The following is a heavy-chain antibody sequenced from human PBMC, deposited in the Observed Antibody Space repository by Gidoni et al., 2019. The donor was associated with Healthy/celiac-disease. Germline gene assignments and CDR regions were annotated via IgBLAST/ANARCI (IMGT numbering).Heavy chain of an antibody. J-gene: IGHJ6*02. CDR1: GGSFSGYY. D-gene: IGHD3-10*01. Sequence: QVQLQQWGAGLLKPSETLSLTCAVYGGSFSGYYWSWIRQPPGKGLEWIGEINHSGITNYNPSLKSRVTISVDTSKNQFSLKLSSVTAADTAVYYCARGPRPVYGSGSYYYYYYGMDVWGQGTTVTVSS. CDR2: INHSGIT. V-gene: IGHV4-34*01. CDR3: ARGPRPVYGSGSYYYYYYGMDV.